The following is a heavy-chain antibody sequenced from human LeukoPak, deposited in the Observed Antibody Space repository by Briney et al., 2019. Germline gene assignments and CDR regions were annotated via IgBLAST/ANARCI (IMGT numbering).Heavy chain of an antibody. Sequence: SVTVSCTASGGTFSNYTISWVRQAPGQGLEWMGGIIPIFRMANFAQTFQGRVTITADESTTINYMELRSLRSEDTAVYYCAREGKGRTFEYWGQGTLVTVSS. D-gene: IGHD1-14*01. CDR3: AREGKGRTFEY. J-gene: IGHJ4*02. V-gene: IGHV1-69*13. CDR1: GGTFSNYT. CDR2: IIPIFRMA.